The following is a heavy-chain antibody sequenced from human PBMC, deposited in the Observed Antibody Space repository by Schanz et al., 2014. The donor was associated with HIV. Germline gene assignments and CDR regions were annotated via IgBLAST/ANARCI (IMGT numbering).Heavy chain of an antibody. CDR1: GFTFSSYG. J-gene: IGHJ6*02. V-gene: IGHV3-30*03. CDR2: ISYDGTNE. Sequence: QVQVVESGGGVVQPGRSLRLSCAASGFTFSSYGMHWVRQAPGKGLEWVAVISYDGTNEYYADSVKGRFTISRDNSKNTLYLQMNSLTAEDTAVYYCASDGSGSYLTLSLLYYGMDVWGQGTTVTVSS. D-gene: IGHD3-10*01. CDR3: ASDGSGSYLTLSLLYYGMDV.